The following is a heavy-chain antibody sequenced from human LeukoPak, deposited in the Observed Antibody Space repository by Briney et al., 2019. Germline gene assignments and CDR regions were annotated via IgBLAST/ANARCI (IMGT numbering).Heavy chain of an antibody. CDR3: ARDLRRGYDFWSGYYSDYYYGMDV. Sequence: GGSLRLSCAASGFTFDDYSMDWVRHAPGKGLGWLSCISWISGSIGYAGSVKGRFTISRDNAKNSLYLQMNSLRAEDTALYYCARDLRRGYDFWSGYYSDYYYGMDVWGQGTTVTVSS. J-gene: IGHJ6*02. D-gene: IGHD3-3*01. CDR2: ISWISGSI. V-gene: IGHV3-9*01. CDR1: GFTFDDYS.